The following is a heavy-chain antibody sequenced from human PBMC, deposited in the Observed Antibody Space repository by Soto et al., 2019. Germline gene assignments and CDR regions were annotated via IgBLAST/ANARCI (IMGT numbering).Heavy chain of an antibody. Sequence: GGSLRLSCAASGFIVSSYGMHWVRQAPGKGLEWVAVIWYDGSNKYNADSVKGRFTISRDNSKNTLYLQMNRLRIEDTAVYYCARELERVFDYWGQGTLVTVSS. V-gene: IGHV3-33*01. CDR1: GFIVSSYG. CDR3: ARELERVFDY. J-gene: IGHJ4*02. CDR2: IWYDGSNK. D-gene: IGHD1-1*01.